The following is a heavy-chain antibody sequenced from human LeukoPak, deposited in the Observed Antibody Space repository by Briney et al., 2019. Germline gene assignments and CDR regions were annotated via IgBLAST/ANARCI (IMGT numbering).Heavy chain of an antibody. CDR1: GGSISSYY. J-gene: IGHJ5*02. CDR2: IYYSGST. CDR3: ARGGPYGSGSYYKYNWFDP. Sequence: SETLSLTCTVSGGSISSYYWSWIRQPPGKGPEWIGYIYYSGSTNYNPSLKSRVTISVDTSKNQFSLKLSSVTAADTAVYYCARGGPYGSGSYYKYNWFDPWGQGTLVTVSS. V-gene: IGHV4-59*12. D-gene: IGHD3-10*01.